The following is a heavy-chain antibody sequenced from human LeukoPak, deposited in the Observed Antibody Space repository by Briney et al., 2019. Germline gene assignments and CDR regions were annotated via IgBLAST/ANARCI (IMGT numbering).Heavy chain of an antibody. CDR2: IKQDGSEE. Sequence: GGSLRLTCAASGFTFSSYWMSWVRQAPGKGLEWVANIKQDGSEEYYVDSVKGQFTVSRDNAKNSLYLQMNSLRAEDTAVYYCARDLRGVSVWGQGTLVTVST. CDR3: ARDLRGVSV. CDR1: GFTFSSYW. D-gene: IGHD3-16*02. J-gene: IGHJ4*02. V-gene: IGHV3-7*01.